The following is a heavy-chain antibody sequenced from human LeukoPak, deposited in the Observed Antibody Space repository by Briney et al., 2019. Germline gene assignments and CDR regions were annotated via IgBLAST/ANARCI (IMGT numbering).Heavy chain of an antibody. D-gene: IGHD6-13*01. Sequence: GGPLRLSCAASEYTFRSYDMHWVRQVTGKGLEWVSTIDTAGNTWYPDSVKGRFTISRENAKNSLNLQMNSLRVGDTAVYYCARAKMPGIQAAGRVNYFDSWGQGTLVTVSS. V-gene: IGHV3-13*01. CDR1: EYTFRSYD. CDR3: ARAKMPGIQAAGRVNYFDS. J-gene: IGHJ4*02. CDR2: IDTAGNT.